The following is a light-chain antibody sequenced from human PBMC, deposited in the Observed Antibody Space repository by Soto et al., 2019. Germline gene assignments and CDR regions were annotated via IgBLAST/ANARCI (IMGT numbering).Light chain of an antibody. V-gene: IGKV3-15*01. J-gene: IGKJ1*01. CDR2: GAA. Sequence: EIVMTQSPATLSVSPGERATLSCRASQSVGTNLAWYQQKPGQAPRLLISGAATRATGIPARFSGRGSGTEFTLTVSSLQSEDFAVYYCQQYNSWPRTFGEGTKVDIK. CDR1: QSVGTN. CDR3: QQYNSWPRT.